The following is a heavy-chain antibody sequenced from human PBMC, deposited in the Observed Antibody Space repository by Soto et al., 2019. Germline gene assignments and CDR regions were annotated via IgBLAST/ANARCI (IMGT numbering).Heavy chain of an antibody. CDR1: EYTFTTYA. CDR3: ASLGPDY. Sequence: ASVKVYCKSSEYTFTTYAMHWVRQAPGQRLEWMGWINADTGNTEYSQKFQGRVTITRDTSASTAYMELSNLTSEDTAVYYCASLGPDYWGQGTLVTVSS. CDR2: INADTGNT. V-gene: IGHV1-3*01. J-gene: IGHJ4*02. D-gene: IGHD1-26*01.